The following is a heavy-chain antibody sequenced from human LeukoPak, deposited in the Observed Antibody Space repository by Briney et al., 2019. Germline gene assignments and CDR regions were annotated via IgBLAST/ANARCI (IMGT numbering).Heavy chain of an antibody. CDR2: IWSGGGT. Sequence: GGSLRLSCAASGFSVWSNYMSWVRQAPGKGLEWVSVIWSGGGTYYADSVKGRFTISRDNSKDTVYLQMNSLRAEDTAVYYCAGDPDPWGQGTLVTVSS. V-gene: IGHV3-66*01. J-gene: IGHJ5*02. CDR3: AGDPDP. CDR1: GFSVWSNY.